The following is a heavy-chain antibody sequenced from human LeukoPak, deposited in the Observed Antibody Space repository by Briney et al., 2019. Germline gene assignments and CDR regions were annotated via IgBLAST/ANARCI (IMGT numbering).Heavy chain of an antibody. CDR1: GFTFSSYA. V-gene: IGHV3-30-3*01. J-gene: IGHJ4*02. D-gene: IGHD2-15*01. Sequence: GGSLRLSCAASGFTFSSYAMHWVRQAPGKGLEWVAVISYDGSNKYYADSVKGRFTISRDNSKNTLYLQMNSLRAEDTAVYYCARFPNRYCSGGSCNDYWGQGTLVTVSS. CDR3: ARFPNRYCSGGSCNDY. CDR2: ISYDGSNK.